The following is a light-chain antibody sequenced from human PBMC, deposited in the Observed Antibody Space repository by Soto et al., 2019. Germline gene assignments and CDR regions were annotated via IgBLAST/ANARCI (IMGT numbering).Light chain of an antibody. CDR1: QSVSSSY. J-gene: IGKJ2*01. V-gene: IGKV3-20*01. CDR3: QQYGSSYT. Sequence: EIVLTQSPGTLSLSPGERATLSCRASQSVSSSYLAWYQQKPGQAPRLLIYGASSRATGIPDRVSGSGSGTDFTLTISRLEPEDFAVYYWQQYGSSYTFGQGTKLEIK. CDR2: GAS.